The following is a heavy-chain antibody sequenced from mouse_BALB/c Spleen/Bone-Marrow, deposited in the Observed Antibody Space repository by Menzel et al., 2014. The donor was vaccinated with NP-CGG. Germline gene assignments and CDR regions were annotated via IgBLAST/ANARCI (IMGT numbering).Heavy chain of an antibody. CDR1: GFSLTGYG. CDR3: AKFPSYGPYGMDY. V-gene: IGHV2-6-7*01. CDR2: KWGEGST. D-gene: IGHD1-2*01. J-gene: IGHJ4*01. Sequence: VQEVESGPGLVAPSQSLSITCTVSGFSLTGYGVNWIRQPPGKGLEWLGMKWGEGSTDYKFKTRLSISKVNSKSQVFLKVNRLQTDDPARFYGAKFPSYGPYGMDYWGQAPSVTVSS.